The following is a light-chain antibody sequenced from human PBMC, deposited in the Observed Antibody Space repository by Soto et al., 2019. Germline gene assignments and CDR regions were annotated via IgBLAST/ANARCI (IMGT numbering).Light chain of an antibody. V-gene: IGLV2-8*01. Sequence: QSALTQPPSSPGSPGQSVTISCTGTSSDVGGYNYVSWYQQHPGKAPKLMTYEVSKRPSGVPDRFSGSKSGNTASLTVSGLQVEDEADYYCSSFEASNNLLFGGGTKLTVL. J-gene: IGLJ2*01. CDR2: EVS. CDR1: SSDVGGYNY. CDR3: SSFEASNNLL.